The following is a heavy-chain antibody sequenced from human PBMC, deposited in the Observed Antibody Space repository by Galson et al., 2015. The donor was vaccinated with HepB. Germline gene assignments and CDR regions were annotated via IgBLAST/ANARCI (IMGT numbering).Heavy chain of an antibody. CDR1: RYTFTRFG. V-gene: IGHV1-18*01. CDR2: IIPSNGNI. CDR3: ARGGMATIGGPTFDY. Sequence: SVKVSCKASRYTFTRFGINWVRQAPGQGLEWMGWIIPSNGNINYAQKVQGRVTLTTDTSTSTAYMELRSLTSDDTAVYYCARGGMATIGGPTFDYWGQGTLVTVSS. J-gene: IGHJ4*02. D-gene: IGHD5-24*01.